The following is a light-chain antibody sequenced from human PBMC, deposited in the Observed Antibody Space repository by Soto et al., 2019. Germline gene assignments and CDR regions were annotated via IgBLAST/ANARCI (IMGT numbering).Light chain of an antibody. V-gene: IGKV3-15*01. Sequence: EIVLTQSPGTLSLSPGERATLSCRASQSVSNNYLAWYQQKPGQAPRLLICGASTRATSIPARFSGSGSGTEFTLTISSLQSEDFAVYYCQQYNNWPTWTFGQGTKVDIK. J-gene: IGKJ1*01. CDR3: QQYNNWPTWT. CDR2: GAS. CDR1: QSVSNN.